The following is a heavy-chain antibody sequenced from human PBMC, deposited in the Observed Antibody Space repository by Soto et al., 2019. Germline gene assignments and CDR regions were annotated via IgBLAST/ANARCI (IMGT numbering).Heavy chain of an antibody. D-gene: IGHD3-22*01. CDR3: ARNGDYYDSSGQAQYDY. V-gene: IGHV1-69*01. CDR2: IIPIFGTA. Sequence: QVQLVQSGAEVKKPGSSVKVSCKASGGTFSSYAISWVRQAPGQGLGWMGGIIPIFGTANYAQKFQGRVTITADESTSTAYMELSSLRSEDTAVYYCARNGDYYDSSGQAQYDYWGQGTLVTVSS. J-gene: IGHJ4*02. CDR1: GGTFSSYA.